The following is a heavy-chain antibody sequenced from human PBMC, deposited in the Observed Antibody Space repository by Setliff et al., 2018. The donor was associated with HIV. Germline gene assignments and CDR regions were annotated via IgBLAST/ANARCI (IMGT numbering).Heavy chain of an antibody. CDR3: ARGGAREYQLLYNYFDP. V-gene: IGHV1-3*01. CDR1: GYTFTSYA. D-gene: IGHD2-2*01. J-gene: IGHJ5*02. CDR2: INAGNGNT. Sequence: GASVKVSCKASGYTFTSYAMHWVRQAPGQRLEWMGWINAGNGNTKYSQTFQGRVTITRDTSASTAYMELSSLRSEDTAVYYCARGGAREYQLLYNYFDPWGQGTLVTVSS.